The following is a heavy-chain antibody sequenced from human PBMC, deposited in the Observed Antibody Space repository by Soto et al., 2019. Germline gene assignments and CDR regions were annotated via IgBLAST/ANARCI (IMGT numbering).Heavy chain of an antibody. CDR2: IIPIFGTP. CDR3: ARSEGGYFYGMDV. Sequence: SSVKVSCKASGGNFASYAIFWVRQAPGQGLEWMVGIIPIFGTPTYAQKFQGRVTIKADKPTNTAYMEMNSLRFEETAVYYCARSEGGYFYGMDVWGQGTTVTVSS. J-gene: IGHJ6*02. D-gene: IGHD3-9*01. CDR1: GGNFASYA. V-gene: IGHV1-69*06.